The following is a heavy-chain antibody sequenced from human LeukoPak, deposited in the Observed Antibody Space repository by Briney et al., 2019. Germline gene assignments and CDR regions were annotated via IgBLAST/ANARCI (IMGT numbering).Heavy chain of an antibody. Sequence: PSQTLSLTCTVSGGSISSGGSYWSWIRQHPGKGLEWIGYIYYSGSTYYNPSLKSRVTISVDTSKNQFSLKLSSVTAADTAVYYCARERDGDYGSAFDIWGQGTMVTVSS. V-gene: IGHV4-31*03. CDR3: ARERDGDYGSAFDI. J-gene: IGHJ3*02. D-gene: IGHD4-17*01. CDR1: GGSISSGGSY. CDR2: IYYSGST.